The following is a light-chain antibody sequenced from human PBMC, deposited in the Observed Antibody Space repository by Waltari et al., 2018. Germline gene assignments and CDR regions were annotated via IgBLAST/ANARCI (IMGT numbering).Light chain of an antibody. CDR3: QTWGTGFQV. V-gene: IGLV4-69*01. J-gene: IGLJ3*02. Sequence: LVLPQSPSASASPGAPVTLTCSPPGQYSAYPIAWHTVLPLKGPRYVMTVNSDGSHKKGEGISDRFAASSSDLDRNLIISRLQADDEADYFCQTWGTGFQVFGSGTKLTVL. CDR1: GQYSAYP. CDR2: VNSDGSH.